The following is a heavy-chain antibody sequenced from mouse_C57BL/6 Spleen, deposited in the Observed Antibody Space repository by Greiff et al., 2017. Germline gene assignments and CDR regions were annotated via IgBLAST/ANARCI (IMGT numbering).Heavy chain of an antibody. J-gene: IGHJ3*01. Sequence: QVQLQQPGAELVKPGASVKMSCKASGYTFTSYWITWVKQRPGQGLEWIGDIYPGSGSTNYNENFKSKATLTVDTTASTAYMQLSSLTSEDSAVYDCAKRTSYDYVWFGYWGQGALVTVSA. V-gene: IGHV1-55*01. CDR1: GYTFTSYW. D-gene: IGHD2-4*01. CDR2: IYPGSGST. CDR3: AKRTSYDYVWFGY.